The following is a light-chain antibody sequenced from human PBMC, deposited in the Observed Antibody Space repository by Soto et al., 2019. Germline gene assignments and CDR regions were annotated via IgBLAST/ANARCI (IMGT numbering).Light chain of an antibody. CDR3: QQYNNWPPFT. CDR1: QNIRSN. Sequence: IVMTQSPGTLSVSPGARATLSCRASQNIRSNLAWYQQKPGQAPRLLIYETSIRAPGIPARFSGSGSGTEFTLTISSLQSEDFAVYHCQQYNNWPPFTFGPGTKVDIK. CDR2: ETS. V-gene: IGKV3-15*01. J-gene: IGKJ3*01.